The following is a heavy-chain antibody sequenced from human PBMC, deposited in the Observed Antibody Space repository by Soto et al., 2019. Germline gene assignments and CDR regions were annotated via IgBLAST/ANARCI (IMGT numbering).Heavy chain of an antibody. CDR3: ARLDRCSLDY. V-gene: IGHV3-21*01. CDR1: GFTFSIYS. D-gene: IGHD2-15*01. J-gene: IGHJ4*02. CDR2: ISSSSDFI. Sequence: GGSLRLSCEASGFTFSIYSMNWFRQAPGKGLEWVSSISSSSDFIYYADSVKGRFTISRDNAKNSLYLQMNSLRAEDTAVYYCARLDRCSLDYWGRGTLVTVSS.